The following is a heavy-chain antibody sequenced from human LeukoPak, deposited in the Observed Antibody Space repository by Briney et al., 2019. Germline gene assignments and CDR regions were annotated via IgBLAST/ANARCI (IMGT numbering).Heavy chain of an antibody. CDR2: IYSGGST. CDR1: GLTVSSNY. V-gene: IGHV3-53*01. CDR3: ARVSFDWLLDY. D-gene: IGHD3-9*01. J-gene: IGHJ4*02. Sequence: GGSLRLSCAASGLTVSSNYMSWVRQAPGKGLEWVSVIYSGGSTYYADSVKGRFTISRDNSKNTLYLQMNSLRAEDTAVYYCARVSFDWLLDYWGQGTLVTVSS.